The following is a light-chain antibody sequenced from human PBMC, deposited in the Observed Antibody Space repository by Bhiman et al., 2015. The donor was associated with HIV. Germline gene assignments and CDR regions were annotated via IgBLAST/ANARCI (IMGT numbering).Light chain of an antibody. CDR2: DVS. Sequence: SVSGSPGQSITISCTGTSSDVGGYNYVSWYQQHPGKAPKLMIYDVSKRPSGVSNRFSGSKSGNTASLTISGLQAEDEADYTSSSLYVFGTGTKVTVL. CDR3: SSLYV. J-gene: IGLJ1*01. V-gene: IGLV2-14*04. CDR1: SSDVGGYNY.